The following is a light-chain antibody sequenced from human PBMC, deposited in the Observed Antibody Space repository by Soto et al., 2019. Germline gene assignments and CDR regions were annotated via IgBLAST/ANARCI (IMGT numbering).Light chain of an antibody. CDR2: NDN. CDR1: TSNIGSNY. CDR3: SATDDILGGPV. Sequence: QSVLTQPPSTSGTPGQTVTISCSGSTSNIGSNYVYWYQQLPGTAPQLLISNDNQRPSGVPDRFSGSKSGTSASLAISGLRSEDEADYYCSATDDILGGPVFGGGTKLTVL. J-gene: IGLJ3*02. V-gene: IGLV1-47*02.